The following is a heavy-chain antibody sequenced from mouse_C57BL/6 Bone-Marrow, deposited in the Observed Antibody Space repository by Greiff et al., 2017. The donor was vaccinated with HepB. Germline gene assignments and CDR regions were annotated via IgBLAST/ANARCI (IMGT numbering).Heavy chain of an antibody. V-gene: IGHV1-50*01. J-gene: IGHJ4*01. Sequence: QVQLQQPGAELVKPGASVKLSCKASGYTFTSYWMQWVKQRPGQGLEWIGEIDPSDSYTNYNQKFKGKATLTVDTSSSTAYMQLSSLTSEDSAVYYCARKRDNWDGCMDYWGQGTSVTVSS. CDR3: ARKRDNWDGCMDY. CDR1: GYTFTSYW. D-gene: IGHD4-1*01. CDR2: IDPSDSYT.